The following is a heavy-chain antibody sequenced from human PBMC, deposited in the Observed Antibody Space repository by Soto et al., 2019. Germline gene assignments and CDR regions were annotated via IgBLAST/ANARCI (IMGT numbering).Heavy chain of an antibody. J-gene: IGHJ4*02. CDR1: GYTFTSYY. CDR2: INPSGGST. CDR3: ARDRGYYDSSGDFDY. Sequence: ASVKVSCKASGYTFTSYYMHCVRQAPGQGLEWMGIINPSGGSTSYAQKFQGRVTMTRDTSTGTVYMELSSLRSEDTAVYYCARDRGYYDSSGDFDYWGQGTLVTVSS. V-gene: IGHV1-46*01. D-gene: IGHD3-22*01.